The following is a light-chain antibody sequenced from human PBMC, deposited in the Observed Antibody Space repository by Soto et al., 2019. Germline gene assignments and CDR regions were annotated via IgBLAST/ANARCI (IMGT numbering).Light chain of an antibody. Sequence: QSALTQPASVSGSPGQSITISCSGSSGDVGNYDLVSWYQQIPGKAPQLMIFEVSRRPSRVSDRFSGSKSGNTASLTISGLQAEDEGAVYCCTSEGNGAWVFGGGTKVTVL. CDR2: EVS. CDR1: SGDVGNYDL. CDR3: CTSEGNGAWV. J-gene: IGLJ3*02. V-gene: IGLV2-23*02.